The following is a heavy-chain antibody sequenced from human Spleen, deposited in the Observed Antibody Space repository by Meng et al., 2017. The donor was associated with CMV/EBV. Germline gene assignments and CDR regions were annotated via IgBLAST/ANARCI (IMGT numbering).Heavy chain of an antibody. V-gene: IGHV3-73*01. CDR3: TRQPIGNCAHGVCSNFDH. D-gene: IGHD2-8*01. CDR1: FSIAT. Sequence: FSIATLHWVRQASGTGPEWVGRLRPQTYSYATAYAASVKGKFTISRDDAKNTAYLQINSLKTEDTAVYYCTRQPIGNCAHGVCSNFDHWGQGTLVTVSS. CDR2: LRPQTYSYAT. J-gene: IGHJ4*02.